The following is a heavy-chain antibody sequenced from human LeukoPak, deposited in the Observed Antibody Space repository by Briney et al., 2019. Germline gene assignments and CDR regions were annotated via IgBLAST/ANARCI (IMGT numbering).Heavy chain of an antibody. CDR1: GGSISSSSYY. J-gene: IGHJ4*02. CDR2: IYYSGST. V-gene: IGHV4-39*07. CDR3: ARVAGYSSGWYSRKYYFDY. D-gene: IGHD6-19*01. Sequence: SETLSLTCTVSGGSISSSSYYWGWIRQPPGKGLEWIGSIYYSGSTYYNPPLKSRVTISVDTSKNQFSLKLSSVTAADTAVYYCARVAGYSSGWYSRKYYFDYWGQGTLVTVSS.